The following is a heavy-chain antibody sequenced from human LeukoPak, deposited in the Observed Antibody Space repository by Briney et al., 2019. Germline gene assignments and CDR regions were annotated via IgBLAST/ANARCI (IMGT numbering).Heavy chain of an antibody. CDR3: AKELLLRVSSYYMDV. Sequence: PGGSLRLSCAASGFTFSSYGMRWVRQAPGKGLEWVAVIWYDGSNKYYADSVKGRFTISRDNSKNTPYLQMNSLRAEDTAVYYCAKELLLRVSSYYMDVWGKGTTVTVSS. J-gene: IGHJ6*03. D-gene: IGHD3-16*02. CDR2: IWYDGSNK. V-gene: IGHV3-33*03. CDR1: GFTFSSYG.